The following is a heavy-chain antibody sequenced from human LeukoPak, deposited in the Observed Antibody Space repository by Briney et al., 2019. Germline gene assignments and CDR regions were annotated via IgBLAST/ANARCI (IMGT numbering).Heavy chain of an antibody. CDR2: ILRTGST. CDR1: GGSISTNY. J-gene: IGHJ5*02. CDR3: AREEIRSWFDP. V-gene: IGHV4-4*07. D-gene: IGHD5-24*01. Sequence: NPSETLSLTCIVSGGSISTNYWSWIRLRAGKGLEWVGRILRTGSTNYSPSLKSRVTMSIDTSKNQFSLKLSSVTAADTAVYYCAREEIRSWFDPWGQGTLVTVSS.